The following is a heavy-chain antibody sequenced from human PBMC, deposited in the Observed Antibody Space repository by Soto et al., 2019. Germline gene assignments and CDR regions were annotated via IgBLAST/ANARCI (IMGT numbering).Heavy chain of an antibody. Sequence: SETLSLTCTVSGGSIGSSSYYWGWIRQPPGKGLEWIGSIYDRGSTYSNPSLKSRLTTSLDTSKNQFSLKLTSVTAADTAVYYCARHGYTRARIYFDYWGQGTLVTVSS. CDR1: GGSIGSSSYY. J-gene: IGHJ4*02. CDR2: IYDRGST. D-gene: IGHD2-2*02. V-gene: IGHV4-39*01. CDR3: ARHGYTRARIYFDY.